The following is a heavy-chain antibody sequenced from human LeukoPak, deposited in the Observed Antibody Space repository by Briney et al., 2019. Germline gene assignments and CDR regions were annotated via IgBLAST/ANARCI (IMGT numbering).Heavy chain of an antibody. Sequence: GGSLRLSCAAFSSYAMSWVRQAPGKGLEWVSGISGSGDRTYYADSVRGRFTISRDNSKNTLYLQMNSLRAEDTAVYYCAKRIIQLWFIGFDYWGQGTLVTVSS. J-gene: IGHJ4*02. CDR3: AKRIIQLWFIGFDY. CDR2: ISGSGDRT. CDR1: SSYA. V-gene: IGHV3-23*01. D-gene: IGHD5-18*01.